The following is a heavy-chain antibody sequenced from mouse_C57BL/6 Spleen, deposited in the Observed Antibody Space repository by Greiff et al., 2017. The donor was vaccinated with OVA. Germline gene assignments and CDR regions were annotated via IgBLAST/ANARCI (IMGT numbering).Heavy chain of an antibody. CDR1: GFTFSSYA. J-gene: IGHJ2*01. V-gene: IGHV5-4*01. D-gene: IGHD4-1*02. Sequence: EVHLVESGGGLVKPGGSLKLSCAASGFTFSSYAMSWVRQTPEKRLEWVATISDGGSYTYYPDSVKGRFTISRDNAKNNLYLQMSHLKSEDTAMYYCARASFNFHFDYWGQGTTLTVAS. CDR2: ISDGGSYT. CDR3: ARASFNFHFDY.